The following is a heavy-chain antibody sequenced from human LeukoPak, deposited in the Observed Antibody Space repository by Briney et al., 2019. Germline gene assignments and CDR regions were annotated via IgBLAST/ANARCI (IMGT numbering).Heavy chain of an antibody. CDR3: AKSPKYYYGSGSYYYYYYYMDV. V-gene: IGHV3-23*01. CDR1: GFTFSSYG. J-gene: IGHJ6*03. D-gene: IGHD3-10*01. Sequence: GGSLRLSCAASGFTFSSYGMSWVRQAPGKGLEWVSAISGSGGSTYYADSVKGRFTISRDNSKNTLYLQMNSLRAEDTAVYYCAKSPKYYYGSGSYYYYYYYMDVWGKGTTVTVSS. CDR2: ISGSGGST.